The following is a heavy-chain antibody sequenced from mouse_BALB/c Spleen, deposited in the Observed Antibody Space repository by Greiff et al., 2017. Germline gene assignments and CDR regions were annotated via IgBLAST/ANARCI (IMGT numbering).Heavy chain of an antibody. CDR1: GFAFSSYD. D-gene: IGHD2-14*01. CDR2: ISSGGGST. CDR3: ATSYYRYDTWFAY. J-gene: IGHJ3*01. Sequence: EVMLVESGGGLVKPGGSLKLSCAASGFAFSSYDMSWVRQTPEKRLEWVAYISSGGGSTYYPDTVKGRFTISRDNAKNTLYLQMSSLKSEDTAMYYCATSYYRYDTWFAYWGQGTLVTVSA. V-gene: IGHV5-12-1*01.